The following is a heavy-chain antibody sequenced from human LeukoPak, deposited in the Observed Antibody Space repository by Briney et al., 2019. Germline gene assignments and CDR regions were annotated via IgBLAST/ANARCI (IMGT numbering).Heavy chain of an antibody. CDR1: GFTFSSYG. V-gene: IGHV3-30*02. Sequence: GGSLGLSCAASGFTFSSYGMHWVRQAPGKGLEWVAYIQYDGSNEQFADSVKGRFSISRDNSKNILYLQVNSLRAEDTAVYYCAKDRCSNGIGCYYYYMDVWGKGTTVTISS. J-gene: IGHJ6*03. CDR3: AKDRCSNGIGCYYYYMDV. D-gene: IGHD2-8*01. CDR2: IQYDGSNE.